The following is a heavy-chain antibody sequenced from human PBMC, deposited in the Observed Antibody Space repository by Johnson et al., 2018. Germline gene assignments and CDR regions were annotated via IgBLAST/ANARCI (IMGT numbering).Heavy chain of an antibody. CDR2: IRNKAYGETT. D-gene: IGHD6-19*01. CDR3: SRGRGYSTGWCNNHCYVDV. V-gene: IGHV3-49*03. CDR1: GFTFGEYT. J-gene: IGHJ6*03. Sequence: VQLVESGGGLVQPGRSLRLSCTTSGFTFGEYTMSWFRQAPGKGLEWVGFIRNKAYGETTESAASAKGRFAISRDDSKSIAYLQMDSLQTEDKGVYYCSRGRGYSTGWCNNHCYVDVWGEGTTFTVSS.